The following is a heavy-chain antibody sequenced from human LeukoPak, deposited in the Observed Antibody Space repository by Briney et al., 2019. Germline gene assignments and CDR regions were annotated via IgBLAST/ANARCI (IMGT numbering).Heavy chain of an antibody. CDR2: IRYDGSKK. V-gene: IGHV3-30*02. D-gene: IGHD3-10*01. Sequence: PGGSLRLSCAASGFTFSTYGMHWVRQAPGKGLEWVAFIRYDGSKKYYADSVKGRFTISRDNSKNTLYLQMNSLRAEDTAVYYCARGGVDYWGQGTLVTVSS. CDR3: ARGGVDY. J-gene: IGHJ4*02. CDR1: GFTFSTYG.